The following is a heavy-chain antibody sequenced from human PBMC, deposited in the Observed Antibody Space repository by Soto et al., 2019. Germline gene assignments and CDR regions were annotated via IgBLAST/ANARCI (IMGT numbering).Heavy chain of an antibody. CDR3: ARVAYGGNSGAFALVDY. V-gene: IGHV4-59*01. CDR1: GCSISSYY. D-gene: IGHD4-17*01. Sequence: PSETLSLTCPVSGCSISSYYWSWIRQPPGKGLEWIGYIYYSGSTNYNPSLKSRVTISVDTSKNQFSLKLSSVTAADTAVYYCARVAYGGNSGAFALVDYWGQGTLVTVSS. J-gene: IGHJ4*02. CDR2: IYYSGST.